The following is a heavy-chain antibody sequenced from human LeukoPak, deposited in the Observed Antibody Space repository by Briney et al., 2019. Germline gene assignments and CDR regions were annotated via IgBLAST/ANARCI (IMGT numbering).Heavy chain of an antibody. V-gene: IGHV3-23*01. Sequence: GGSLRLSCAASGFTFNNYAMSWVRQAPGKGLEWVSAISGSGGSTYYADSVKGRFTISRDNSKNTLYLQMNSLRAEDTAVYHCAKDPRTTVTYYYDYYMDVWGKGTTVTVSS. CDR3: AKDPRTTVTYYYDYYMDV. J-gene: IGHJ6*03. CDR2: ISGSGGST. D-gene: IGHD4-17*01. CDR1: GFTFNNYA.